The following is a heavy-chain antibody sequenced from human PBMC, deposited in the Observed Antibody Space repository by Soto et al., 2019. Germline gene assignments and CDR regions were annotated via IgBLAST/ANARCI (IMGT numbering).Heavy chain of an antibody. CDR3: ARDREYYDSSGYPDAFDI. CDR1: GYSFDDYG. V-gene: IGHV1-18*01. Sequence: GASVKVSCKASGYSFDDYGISWVRQVPGQGLEWMGWISAYNGNTNYAQKLQGRVTMTTDTSTSTAYMELRSLRSDETAVYYCARDREYYDSSGYPDAFDIWGQGTMVTVAS. CDR2: ISAYNGNT. D-gene: IGHD3-22*01. J-gene: IGHJ3*02.